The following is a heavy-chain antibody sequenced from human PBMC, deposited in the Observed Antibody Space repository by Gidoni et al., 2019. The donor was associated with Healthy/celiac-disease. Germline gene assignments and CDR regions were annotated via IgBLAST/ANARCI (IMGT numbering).Heavy chain of an antibody. Sequence: EVQLVESGGGLVKPGGSLRLSCAASGFTFSSYSMNWVRQAPGKGLEWVSSISSSSSYIYYADSVKGRFTISRDNAKNSLYLQMNSLRAEDTAVYYCARGPHYGGYTYFDYWGQGTLVTVSS. V-gene: IGHV3-21*01. CDR1: GFTFSSYS. CDR3: ARGPHYGGYTYFDY. D-gene: IGHD5-12*01. CDR2: ISSSSSYI. J-gene: IGHJ4*02.